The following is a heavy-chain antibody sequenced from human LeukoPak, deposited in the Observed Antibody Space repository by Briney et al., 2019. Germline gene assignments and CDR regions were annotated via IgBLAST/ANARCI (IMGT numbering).Heavy chain of an antibody. Sequence: GGSLRLSCASSGFTFSSFTMNWVRQAPGKGLEWVSSITGSSTHIYYADSVKGRFTISRDNAKDSLYLQMNSLRADDTAVYYCARAQTMVSDYWGHGTLVIVSS. CDR1: GFTFSSFT. CDR2: ITGSSTHI. V-gene: IGHV3-21*01. J-gene: IGHJ4*01. D-gene: IGHD2-8*01. CDR3: ARAQTMVSDY.